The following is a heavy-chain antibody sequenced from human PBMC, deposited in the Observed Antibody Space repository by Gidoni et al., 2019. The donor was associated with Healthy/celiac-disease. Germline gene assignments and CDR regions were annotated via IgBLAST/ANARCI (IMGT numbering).Heavy chain of an antibody. CDR3: ALAAAGGGG. CDR1: GGTFSSYA. CDR2: IIPSLGIA. Sequence: QVQLVQSGAEVKKPGSSVKVSCKASGGTFSSYAISWVRQAPGQGLEWMGRIIPSLGIANDAQKFQGRGTITADKSTSTAYMELSSLRSEDTAVYYCALAAAGGGGWGQGTLVTVSS. J-gene: IGHJ4*02. V-gene: IGHV1-69*04. D-gene: IGHD6-13*01.